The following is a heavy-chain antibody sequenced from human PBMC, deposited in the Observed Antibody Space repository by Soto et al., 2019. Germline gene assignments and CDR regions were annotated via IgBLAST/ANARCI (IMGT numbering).Heavy chain of an antibody. CDR1: GGSISSGGYY. V-gene: IGHV4-61*08. Sequence: PSETLSLTCTVSGGSISSGGYYWSWIRQPPGKGLEWIGYIYYSGSTNYNPSLKSRVTISVDTSKNQFSLKLSSVTAADTAVYYCARHTGTTGRDAFYYYYMDVWGKATTVTVSS. D-gene: IGHD1-7*01. CDR2: IYYSGST. CDR3: ARHTGTTGRDAFYYYYMDV. J-gene: IGHJ6*03.